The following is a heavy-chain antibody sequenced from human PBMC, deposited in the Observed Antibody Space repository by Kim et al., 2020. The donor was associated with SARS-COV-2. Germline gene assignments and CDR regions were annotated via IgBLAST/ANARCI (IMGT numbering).Heavy chain of an antibody. V-gene: IGHV4-4*07. CDR2: IYTSGTT. CDR3: SRAPRNGYRNWFDP. J-gene: IGHJ5*02. Sequence: SETLSLTCAVSGASISHYYLTWLRQSAGKGLEWIGRIYTSGTTNYNPSLKSRVTMSVDTSKNKFSLKLTSVTAADTAAYYFSRAPRNGYRNWFDPWGQGT. D-gene: IGHD3-3*01. CDR1: GASISHYY.